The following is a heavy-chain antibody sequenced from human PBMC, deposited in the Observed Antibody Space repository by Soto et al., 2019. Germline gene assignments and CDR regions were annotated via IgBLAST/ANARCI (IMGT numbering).Heavy chain of an antibody. CDR2: IAVGSGYT. CDR3: AADATAWQQMVPSDY. Sequence: QMQLEQSGPVVKKPGTSVKVSCKASGFTFTSSAFQWVRQARGQRLEWIGWIAVGSGYTNYAQRFQDRVTLTRDMSTATTYMELSRLTSEDTAIYYCAADATAWQQMVPSDYWGQGTLVTVSS. V-gene: IGHV1-58*01. CDR1: GFTFTSSA. J-gene: IGHJ4*02. D-gene: IGHD2-8*01.